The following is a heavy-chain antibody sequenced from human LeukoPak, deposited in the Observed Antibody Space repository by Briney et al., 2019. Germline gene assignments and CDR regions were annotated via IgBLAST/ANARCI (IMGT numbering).Heavy chain of an antibody. CDR1: GGSISGYY. V-gene: IGHV4-59*01. CDR3: ARAVNYYDNIDQ. Sequence: SETLSLTCSVSGGSISGYYWSWIRQPPGKGLEWIGSCHYSGSTNYNPSLKSRVTISVDTSKNQFSLKLSSVTAADTAVYYCARAVNYYDNIDQWGQGTLVTVSS. D-gene: IGHD3-22*01. CDR2: CHYSGST. J-gene: IGHJ4*02.